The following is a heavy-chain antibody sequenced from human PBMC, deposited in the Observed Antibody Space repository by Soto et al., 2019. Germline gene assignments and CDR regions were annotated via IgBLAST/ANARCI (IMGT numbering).Heavy chain of an antibody. J-gene: IGHJ3*02. Sequence: ASVKVSCKASGYTFTSYCISWVWQAPGQGLEWMGWISAYNGNTNYAQKLQGRVTMTTDTSTSTAYMELRSLRSDDTAVYYCARDMVRGVMIAFDIWGQGTMVTVSS. CDR3: ARDMVRGVMIAFDI. CDR2: ISAYNGNT. V-gene: IGHV1-18*04. D-gene: IGHD3-10*01. CDR1: GYTFTSYC.